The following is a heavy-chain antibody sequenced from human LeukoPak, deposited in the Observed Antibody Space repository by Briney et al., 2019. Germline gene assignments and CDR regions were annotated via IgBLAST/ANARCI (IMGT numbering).Heavy chain of an antibody. CDR3: ARSTWGLRGHHNYMDV. V-gene: IGHV1-69*06. D-gene: IGHD7-27*01. CDR2: IIPIFDTA. Sequence: ASVTVSCKASGGTFSNYAINWVRQAPGQGLEWMGRIIPIFDTANYAHNFQDRVTITADKSTTTADMEMSSLRFDDTAVYFCARSTWGLRGHHNYMDVWGKGTTVTVSS. CDR1: GGTFSNYA. J-gene: IGHJ6*03.